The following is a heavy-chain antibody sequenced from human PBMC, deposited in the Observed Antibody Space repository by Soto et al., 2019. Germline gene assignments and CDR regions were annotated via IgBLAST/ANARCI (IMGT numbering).Heavy chain of an antibody. Sequence: QITLKESGPTLVKPRQTLTLTCTFSGFSLSTGGMGVGWIRQPPGKAPEWLALIYWDGDRRYRPSLMSRLTIAKDTSKNQVVLTMTNMDPVDTATYYCVHSRCGGDCLQSYSSHYYYGMDIWGQGTTVTVSS. D-gene: IGHD2-21*02. CDR2: IYWDGDR. CDR1: GFSLSTGGMG. CDR3: VHSRCGGDCLQSYSSHYYYGMDI. J-gene: IGHJ6*02. V-gene: IGHV2-5*02.